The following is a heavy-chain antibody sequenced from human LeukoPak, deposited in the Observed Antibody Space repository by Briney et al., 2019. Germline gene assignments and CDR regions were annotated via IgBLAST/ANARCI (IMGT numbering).Heavy chain of an antibody. CDR1: GFTFTAYD. CDR2: IGTAGDT. V-gene: IGHV3-13*01. CDR3: ARSIGDYESEVFDI. J-gene: IGHJ3*02. D-gene: IGHD4-17*01. Sequence: RPGGSLRLSCAASGFTFTAYDMNWVRQATGKSLEWVSTIGTAGDTYYPGSVKGRFTISRENAKNSLYLQMNSLRAGDTAVYYCARSIGDYESEVFDIWGQGTTVTVSS.